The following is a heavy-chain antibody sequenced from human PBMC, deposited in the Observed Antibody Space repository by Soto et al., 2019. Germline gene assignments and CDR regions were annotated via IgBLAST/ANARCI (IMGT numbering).Heavy chain of an antibody. CDR1: GGSFSGYY. D-gene: IGHD3-10*01. CDR3: ASLKSTYYYGSGSYLNWFDP. V-gene: IGHV4-34*01. J-gene: IGHJ5*02. Sequence: SETLSLTCAVYGGSFSGYYWSWIRQPPGKGLEWIGEINHSGSTNYNPSLKSRVTISVDTSKNQFSLKLSSVTAADTAVYYCASLKSTYYYGSGSYLNWFDPWGKGTLVTVSS. CDR2: INHSGST.